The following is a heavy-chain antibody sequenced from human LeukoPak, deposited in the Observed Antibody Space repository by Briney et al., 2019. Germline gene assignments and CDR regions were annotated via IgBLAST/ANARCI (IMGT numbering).Heavy chain of an antibody. J-gene: IGHJ4*02. CDR1: GFTVSSNY. CDR3: AILDNTGWYCFDY. CDR2: IYSGGNT. Sequence: PGGSLRLSCAASGFTVSSNYTSWVRQAPGKGLEWVSAIYSGGNTYYADSVKGRFTISRDNSKNTLYLQMNSLRAEDTAVYFCAILDNTGWYCFDYWGQGTLVTVSS. D-gene: IGHD6-19*01. V-gene: IGHV3-53*01.